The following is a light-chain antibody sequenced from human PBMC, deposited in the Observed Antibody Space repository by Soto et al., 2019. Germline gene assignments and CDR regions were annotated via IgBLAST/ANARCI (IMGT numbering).Light chain of an antibody. CDR3: QTWGTGIRV. CDR2: LNSDGSH. CDR1: SGHSSYA. J-gene: IGLJ2*01. V-gene: IGLV4-69*01. Sequence: QSVLTQSPSASASLGASVKLTCTLSSGHSSYAIAWHQQQPEKGPRYLMKLNSDGSHSKGDGIPDRFSGSSSGAERYLTISSIQSEDEADYYSQTWGTGIRVFGGGTKLTVL.